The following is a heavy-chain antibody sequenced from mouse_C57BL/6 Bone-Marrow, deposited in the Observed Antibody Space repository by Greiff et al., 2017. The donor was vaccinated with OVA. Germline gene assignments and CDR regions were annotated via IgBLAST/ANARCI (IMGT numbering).Heavy chain of an antibody. Sequence: VQLQQSGAELVRPGASVTLSCKASGYTFTDYEMHWVKQTPVHGLEWIGAIDPETGGTAYNQKFKGKAILTADKSSSTAYMELRSLTSEDSAVYYSTRYDYDGMDYWGQGTSVTVSS. D-gene: IGHD2-4*01. CDR2: IDPETGGT. CDR3: TRYDYDGMDY. CDR1: GYTFTDYE. V-gene: IGHV1-15*01. J-gene: IGHJ4*01.